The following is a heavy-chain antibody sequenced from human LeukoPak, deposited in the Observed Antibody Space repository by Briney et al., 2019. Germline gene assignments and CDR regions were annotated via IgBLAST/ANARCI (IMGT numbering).Heavy chain of an antibody. CDR2: LYYSGST. D-gene: IGHD4-17*01. J-gene: IGHJ4*02. CDR1: GGSISSYY. V-gene: IGHV4-59*01. Sequence: PSETLSLTCTVSGGSISSYYWSWIRPPPGKELEWIGYLYYSGSTNYNPSFKSRVTMSVDTSKNPFSLKLNSMTAADTAVYFCARGRYNDYGFDYWGQGTLVTVSS. CDR3: ARGRYNDYGFDY.